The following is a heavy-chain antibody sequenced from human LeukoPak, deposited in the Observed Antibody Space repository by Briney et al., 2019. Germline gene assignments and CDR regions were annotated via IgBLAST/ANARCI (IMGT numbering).Heavy chain of an antibody. J-gene: IGHJ4*02. D-gene: IGHD3-22*01. Sequence: GGSLRLSCAASGFTISSYGMNWVRQAPGKGLEWVSAISGSGGSTYSSDSVKGRFTISRDNSRNTLYLQMNSLRVEDTAEYYCAKGYSGYYAMYYFDYWGQGTRVTVSS. CDR2: ISGSGGST. CDR1: GFTISSYG. CDR3: AKGYSGYYAMYYFDY. V-gene: IGHV3-23*01.